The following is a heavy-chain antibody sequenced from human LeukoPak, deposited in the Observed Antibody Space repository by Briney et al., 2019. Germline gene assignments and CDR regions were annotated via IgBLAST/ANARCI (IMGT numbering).Heavy chain of an antibody. J-gene: IGHJ6*04. D-gene: IGHD2-2*01. CDR3: ARGLIVVVPAASYYYYGMDV. CDR1: GGSFSGYY. CDR2: INHSGST. Sequence: PSETLSLTCAVSGGSFSGYYWSWIRQPPGKGLEWIGEINHSGSTNYNPSLKSRVSISVDTSKNQFSLKLSSVTAADTAVYYCARGLIVVVPAASYYYYGMDVWGKGTTVTVSS. V-gene: IGHV4-34*01.